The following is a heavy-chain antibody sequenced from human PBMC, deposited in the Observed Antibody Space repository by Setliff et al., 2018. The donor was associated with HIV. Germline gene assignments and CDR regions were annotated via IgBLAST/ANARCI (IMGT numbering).Heavy chain of an antibody. D-gene: IGHD3-22*01. CDR1: GGSFSSYA. CDR3: ARIPNHSSGFDY. J-gene: IGHJ4*02. Sequence: GASVKVSCKASGGSFSSYAISWVRQAPGQGLEWMGGIIPIFGTAKYAQKFQGRVTITTDESTSTAYMELSSLGSEDTAVYYCARIPNHSSGFDYWGQGTPVTVSS. V-gene: IGHV1-69*05. CDR2: IIPIFGTA.